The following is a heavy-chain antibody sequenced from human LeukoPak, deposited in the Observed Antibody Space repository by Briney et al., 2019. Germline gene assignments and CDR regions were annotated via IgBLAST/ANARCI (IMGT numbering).Heavy chain of an antibody. D-gene: IGHD5-18*01. V-gene: IGHV3-23*01. CDR1: GFTFSSYG. Sequence: GGTLRLSCAASGFTFSSYGMSWVRQAPGKGLEGVSGISGSGGRTYFADSVKGRFTISRDNSKTTLYLQMNSLRAEDTAVYYCAKERGLYVDTAASDYWGQGSLVTVSS. CDR2: ISGSGGRT. J-gene: IGHJ4*02. CDR3: AKERGLYVDTAASDY.